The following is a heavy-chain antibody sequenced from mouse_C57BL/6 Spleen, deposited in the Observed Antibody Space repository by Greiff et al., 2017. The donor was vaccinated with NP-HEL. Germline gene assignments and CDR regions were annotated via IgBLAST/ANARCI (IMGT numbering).Heavy chain of an antibody. D-gene: IGHD2-4*01. V-gene: IGHV14-3*01. Sequence: VQLKESVAELVRPGASVKLSCTASGFNIKNTYMHWVKQRPEQGLEWIGRIDPANGNTKYAPKFQGKATITADTSSNTAYLQLSSLTSEDTAIYYCARRDDYDRGAWFAYWGQGTLVTVSA. CDR1: GFNIKNTY. J-gene: IGHJ3*01. CDR2: IDPANGNT. CDR3: ARRDDYDRGAWFAY.